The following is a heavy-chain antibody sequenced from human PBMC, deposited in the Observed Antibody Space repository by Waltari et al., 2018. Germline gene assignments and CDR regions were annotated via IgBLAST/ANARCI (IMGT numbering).Heavy chain of an antibody. CDR1: GYIFTDYD. Sequence: QVQLVQSGPEVTQPGASVKVSCEASGYIFTDYDINWARQAPGQGFEWMGWMNPNSGNTGYAQKFQGRVTMTMNTPTSRAYIELRDLRSDDTAVYYCTRRREFFGPDYWGQGSLVTVSA. D-gene: IGHD3-3*01. CDR2: MNPNSGNT. V-gene: IGHV1-8*01. CDR3: TRRREFFGPDY. J-gene: IGHJ4*02.